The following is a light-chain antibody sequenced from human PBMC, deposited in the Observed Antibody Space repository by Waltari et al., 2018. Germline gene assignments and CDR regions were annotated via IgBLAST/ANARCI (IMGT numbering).Light chain of an antibody. Sequence: QSALTQPASVSGSPGQSITLSCPGTNRDLEIYDLVSWYQQHPGKAPKLMIYEVIKRPSGVSNRFSGSKSGNTASLTISGLQPEDEAHYYCCSYAGVRTFVVGTGTNVTVL. CDR2: EVI. J-gene: IGLJ1*01. CDR3: CSYAGVRTFV. CDR1: NRDLEIYDL. V-gene: IGLV2-23*02.